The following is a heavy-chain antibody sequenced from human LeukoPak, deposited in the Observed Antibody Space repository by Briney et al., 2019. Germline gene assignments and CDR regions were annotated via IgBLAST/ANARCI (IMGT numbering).Heavy chain of an antibody. Sequence: PGGSLRLSCAASGFTFSSYGMHWVRQAPGKGLERVAVIWYDGSNKYYADSVKGRFTISRDNSKNTLYLQMNSLRAEDTAVYYCAKDTSYGSGSPKGFDYWGQGTLVTVSS. CDR1: GFTFSSYG. J-gene: IGHJ4*02. CDR2: IWYDGSNK. V-gene: IGHV3-33*06. CDR3: AKDTSYGSGSPKGFDY. D-gene: IGHD3-10*01.